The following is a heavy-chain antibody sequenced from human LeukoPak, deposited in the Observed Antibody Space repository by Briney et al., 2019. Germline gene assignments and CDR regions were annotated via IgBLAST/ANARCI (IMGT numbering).Heavy chain of an antibody. Sequence: SVKVSCKASGGTFSGYAISWVRQAPGQGLEWMGGIIPIFGTANYAQKFQGRVTITTDESTSTAYMELSSLRSEDTAVYYCASYVYGDYGPDYWGQGTLVTVSS. V-gene: IGHV1-69*05. CDR2: IIPIFGTA. CDR3: ASYVYGDYGPDY. J-gene: IGHJ4*02. CDR1: GGTFSGYA. D-gene: IGHD4-17*01.